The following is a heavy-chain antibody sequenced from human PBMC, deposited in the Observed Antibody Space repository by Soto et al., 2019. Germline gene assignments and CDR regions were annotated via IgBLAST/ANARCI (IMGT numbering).Heavy chain of an antibody. Sequence: PGGSLRLSCAASGFTFRIYAMSWVRQAPGKGLEWVSSIDVGDTYYADSVKGRFTTSRDNSKNTLYLQMSSLRTEDTAAYYCAKDRVNGNSLWDPFDIWGQGTMVTVSS. V-gene: IGHV3-23*01. D-gene: IGHD4-17*01. CDR2: IDVGDT. CDR3: AKDRVNGNSLWDPFDI. J-gene: IGHJ3*02. CDR1: GFTFRIYA.